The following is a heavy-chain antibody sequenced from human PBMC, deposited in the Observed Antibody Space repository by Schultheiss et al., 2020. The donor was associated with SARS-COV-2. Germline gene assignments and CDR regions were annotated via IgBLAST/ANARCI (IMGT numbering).Heavy chain of an antibody. J-gene: IGHJ2*01. Sequence: GGSLRLSCAASGFTFSSYAMHWVRQASGKGLEWVAVISYDGSNKYYADSVKGRFTISRDNAKNSLYLQMNSLRAEDTAVYYCAREGGYDFDLWGRGTLVTVSS. D-gene: IGHD3-22*01. V-gene: IGHV3-30*04. CDR1: GFTFSSYA. CDR3: AREGGYDFDL. CDR2: ISYDGSNK.